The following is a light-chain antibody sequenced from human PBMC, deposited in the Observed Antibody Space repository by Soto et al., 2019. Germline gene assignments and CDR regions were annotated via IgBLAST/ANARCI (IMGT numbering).Light chain of an antibody. CDR2: DAS. Sequence: EIVLTQSPATLSLSPGERATLSCRASQSVRSYLAWYQHKHGQAPRLLIYDASNRATGIPARFSGSRSGTDFTLTISSLEPEDFGVYFCHQRNKFGQGTRLEIK. V-gene: IGKV3-11*01. J-gene: IGKJ5*01. CDR3: HQRNK. CDR1: QSVRSY.